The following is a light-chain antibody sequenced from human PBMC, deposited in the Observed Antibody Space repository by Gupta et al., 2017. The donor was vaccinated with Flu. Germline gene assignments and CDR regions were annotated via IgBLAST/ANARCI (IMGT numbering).Light chain of an antibody. V-gene: IGLV3-1*01. CDR2: QDI. J-gene: IGLJ2*01. CDR1: DLKNKY. Sequence: TCSGDDLKNKYVCWYQQKPGQSPLLVVYQDIKRPAGIPERFSGSNSGDTATLTISGTQAMDEAEYYCQAWDGSTVVFGGGTKLTVL. CDR3: QAWDGSTVV.